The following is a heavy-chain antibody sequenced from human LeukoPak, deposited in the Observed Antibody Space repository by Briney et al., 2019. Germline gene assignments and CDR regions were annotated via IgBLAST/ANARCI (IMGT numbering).Heavy chain of an antibody. CDR1: GGSIINSNW. V-gene: IGHV4-4*02. CDR2: IDHSGST. CDR3: ARGGYVWGSYRSIPHYFDY. Sequence: SGTLSLTCAVSGGSIINSNWWSWVRQPPGKGLEWIGEIDHSGSTSYNPSLKSRVTMSVDRSQNQFSLRLSTVTAADTAVYYCARGGYVWGSYRSIPHYFDYWGQGTLVTVSS. J-gene: IGHJ4*02. D-gene: IGHD3-16*02.